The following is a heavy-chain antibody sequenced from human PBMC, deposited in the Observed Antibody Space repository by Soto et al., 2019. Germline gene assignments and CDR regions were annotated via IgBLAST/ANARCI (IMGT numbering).Heavy chain of an antibody. CDR2: ISSSSSTI. D-gene: IGHD6-13*01. CDR1: GFAFSDSW. V-gene: IGHV3-48*01. Sequence: GGSLRLSCASSGFAFSDSWMNWVRQAPGKGLEWVSYISSSSSTIYYADSVKGRFTISRDNAKNSLYLQMNSLRAEDTAVYYCARHPERIAQIGWFDPWGQGTVVTVSS. CDR3: ARHPERIAQIGWFDP. J-gene: IGHJ5*02.